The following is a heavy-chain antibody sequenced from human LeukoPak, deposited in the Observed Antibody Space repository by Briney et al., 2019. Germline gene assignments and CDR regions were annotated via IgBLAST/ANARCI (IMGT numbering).Heavy chain of an antibody. Sequence: SQTLSLTCAISGDSASSNSAAWHWIRQSPSRGLEWLGRTYYRSKWHNDYAVSVKSRITINPDTSKNQFSLQLNSVTPEDTAVYYCARSVVGATNWFDPWGQGTLVTVSS. CDR2: TYYRSKWHN. D-gene: IGHD1-26*01. CDR3: ARSVVGATNWFDP. CDR1: GDSASSNSAA. J-gene: IGHJ5*02. V-gene: IGHV6-1*01.